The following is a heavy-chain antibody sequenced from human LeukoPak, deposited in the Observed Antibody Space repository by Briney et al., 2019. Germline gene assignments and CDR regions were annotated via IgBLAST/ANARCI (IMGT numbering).Heavy chain of an antibody. CDR2: INADNDNA. CDR3: ARVRYFDWYKANWFDH. CDR1: GYTFTSYG. D-gene: IGHD3-9*01. Sequence: ASVNVSCKASGYTFTSYGISWVRQAPGQGLEWMGWINADNDNANYAQELQGRVTMTTNTSTCTDYMELRSLRSDDTAVYYCARVRYFDWYKANWFDHWGQGTLVTVSS. J-gene: IGHJ5*02. V-gene: IGHV1-18*01.